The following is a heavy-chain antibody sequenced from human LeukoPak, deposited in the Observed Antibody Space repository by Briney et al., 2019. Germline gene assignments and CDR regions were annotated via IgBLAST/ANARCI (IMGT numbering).Heavy chain of an antibody. CDR1: GFTFSSYA. D-gene: IGHD1-7*01. CDR3: AKGSEYNWNYVAFDI. Sequence: GGSLRLSCAASGFTFSSYAMHWVRQAPGKGLEWVAVISYDGSNKYYADSVKGRFTISRDNSKNTLYLQMNSLRAEDTAVYYCAKGSEYNWNYVAFDIWGQGTMVTVSS. CDR2: ISYDGSNK. J-gene: IGHJ3*02. V-gene: IGHV3-30*04.